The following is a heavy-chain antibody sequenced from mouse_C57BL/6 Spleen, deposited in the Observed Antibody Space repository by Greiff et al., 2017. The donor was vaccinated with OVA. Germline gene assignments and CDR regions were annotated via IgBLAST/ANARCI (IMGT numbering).Heavy chain of an antibody. CDR1: GYAFSSSW. D-gene: IGHD1-2*01. Sequence: QVQLQQSGPELVKPGASVKISCKASGYAFSSSWMNWVKQRPGKGLEWIGRIYPGDGDTNYNGKFKGKATLTADKSSSTAYMQLSSLTSEDSAVDFCAREGGTTAMDYWGQGTSVTVSS. J-gene: IGHJ4*01. CDR3: AREGGTTAMDY. V-gene: IGHV1-82*01. CDR2: IYPGDGDT.